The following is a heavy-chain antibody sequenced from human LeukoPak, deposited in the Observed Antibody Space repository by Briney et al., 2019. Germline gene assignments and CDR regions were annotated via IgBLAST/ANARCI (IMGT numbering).Heavy chain of an antibody. CDR2: VSYDGSYK. Sequence: PGGSLRLSCEASGFTFGNYAMSWVRQAPGKGLEWVAVVSYDGSYKYYADSVKGRFTISRDNSKNTLYLQMNSLRAEDTAVYYCARAPGYGAAYYFDYWGQGTLVTVSS. CDR3: ARAPGYGAAYYFDY. V-gene: IGHV3-30*04. J-gene: IGHJ4*02. CDR1: GFTFGNYA. D-gene: IGHD1-1*01.